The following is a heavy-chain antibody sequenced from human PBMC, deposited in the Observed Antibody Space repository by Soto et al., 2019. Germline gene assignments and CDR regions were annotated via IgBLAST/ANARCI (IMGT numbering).Heavy chain of an antibody. J-gene: IGHJ1*01. V-gene: IGHV3-74*01. Sequence: EVQLVESGGTLVQPGGSLTISCAASGFTFSSFWLHWVRHTPGKGLVWISRLNGDASSSSYADSVTGRFTISRDTATNTLYLQMNSLRPEDTAVYYCAKGVVVATTYFQHWGQGTLVTVSS. CDR3: AKGVVVATTYFQH. D-gene: IGHD2-15*01. CDR2: LNGDASSS. CDR1: GFTFSSFW.